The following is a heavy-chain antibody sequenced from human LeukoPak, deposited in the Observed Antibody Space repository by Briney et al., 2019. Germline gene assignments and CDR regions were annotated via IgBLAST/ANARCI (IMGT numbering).Heavy chain of an antibody. Sequence: SETVSLTCTVSGGSISSYYWSWILQPAGKGLEWIGRIYTSGSTNYNPSLKSRVTMSVDTSKNQFSLKLSSVTAADTAVYYCAREQWLANYFDYWGQGTLVTVSS. D-gene: IGHD6-19*01. CDR3: AREQWLANYFDY. J-gene: IGHJ4*02. V-gene: IGHV4-4*07. CDR2: IYTSGST. CDR1: GGSISSYY.